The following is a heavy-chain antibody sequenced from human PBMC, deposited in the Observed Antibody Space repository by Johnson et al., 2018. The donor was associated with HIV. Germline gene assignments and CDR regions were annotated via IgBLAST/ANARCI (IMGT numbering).Heavy chain of an antibody. CDR1: GFTFDDYA. D-gene: IGHD5-12*01. CDR3: ARDLVATMNQPASDAFDI. V-gene: IGHV3-9*01. Sequence: VQLVESGGGLVQPGRSLRLSCAASGFTFDDYAMHWVRQAPGKGLEWVSGISWNSGSIGYADSVKGRFTISRDNAKNSLYLQMNSLRAEDTAVYYCARDLVATMNQPASDAFDIWGQGTMVTVSS. J-gene: IGHJ3*02. CDR2: ISWNSGSI.